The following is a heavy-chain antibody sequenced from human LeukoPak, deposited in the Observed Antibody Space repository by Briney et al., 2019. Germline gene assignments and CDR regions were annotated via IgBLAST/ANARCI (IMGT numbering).Heavy chain of an antibody. CDR3: AKHLGWGPSGSNWFDP. CDR1: GFTFSAYA. J-gene: IGHJ5*02. V-gene: IGHV3-23*01. CDR2: ISASGSRT. Sequence: GGSLRLSCVASGFTFSAYAMSWVRQAPGKGLEWVSGISASGSRTYYADSVEGRFTISRDNSKNTLYLQMNSLRAEDTAVYYCAKHLGWGPSGSNWFDPWGQGTLVTVSS. D-gene: IGHD6-25*01.